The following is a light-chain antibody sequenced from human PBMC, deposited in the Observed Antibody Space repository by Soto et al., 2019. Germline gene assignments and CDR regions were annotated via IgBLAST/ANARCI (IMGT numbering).Light chain of an antibody. Sequence: DIQMTQSPSSLSASVVDRVTITCRARQSISSYLNWYQQKPGKAPKLLIYAASSLQSGVPSRFSGSGSGTDLTLPISRLQPEDFATYYWQQSYSPPTFGPGKKVAIK. CDR2: AAS. V-gene: IGKV1-39*01. CDR3: QQSYSPPT. CDR1: QSISSY. J-gene: IGKJ3*01.